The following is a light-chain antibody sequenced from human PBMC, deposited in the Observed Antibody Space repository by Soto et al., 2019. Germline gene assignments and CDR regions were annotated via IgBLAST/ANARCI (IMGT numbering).Light chain of an antibody. CDR1: SSDVGGYNY. V-gene: IGLV2-14*01. CDR3: SSYTSSSPSYV. J-gene: IGLJ1*01. CDR2: DVS. Sequence: SVLTQPASVSGSPGQSITISCTGTSSDVGGYNYVSWYQQHPGKAPKLMIYDVSNRPSGVSNRFSGSKSGNTASLTISGLQAEDEADYYSSSYTSSSPSYVFGTGTKVTVL.